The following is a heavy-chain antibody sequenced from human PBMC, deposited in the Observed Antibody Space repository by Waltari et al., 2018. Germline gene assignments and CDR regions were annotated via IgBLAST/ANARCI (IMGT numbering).Heavy chain of an antibody. CDR3: AREAVVVPAAPNYYYYYMDV. Sequence: QVQLVQSGAEVKKPGSSVKVSCKASGGTFSSYAISWVRQAPGQGLEWMGGIIPILGIANYAQKFQGRVTITADESTSTAYMELSSVTAADTAVYYCAREAVVVPAAPNYYYYYMDVWGKGTTVTVSS. CDR2: IIPILGIA. J-gene: IGHJ6*03. D-gene: IGHD2-2*01. CDR1: GGTFSSYA. V-gene: IGHV1-69*04.